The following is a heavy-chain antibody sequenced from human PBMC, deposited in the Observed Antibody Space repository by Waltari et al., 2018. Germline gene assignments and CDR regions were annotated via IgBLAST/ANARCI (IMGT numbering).Heavy chain of an antibody. V-gene: IGHV3-23*01. J-gene: IGHJ4*02. Sequence: EVPLLESGGGLVQPGGSLRLSCAASGFTFSRYALSWVRHAPGKGLEWVSAISGSGGSTYYADSVKGRFTISRDNSKNTLYLQMNSLRAEDTAVYYCAKYQGSGSYYLIDYWGQGTLVTVSS. D-gene: IGHD3-10*01. CDR1: GFTFSRYA. CDR3: AKYQGSGSYYLIDY. CDR2: ISGSGGST.